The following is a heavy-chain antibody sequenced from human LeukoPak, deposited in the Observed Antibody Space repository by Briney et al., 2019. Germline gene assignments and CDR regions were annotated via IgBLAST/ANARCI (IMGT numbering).Heavy chain of an antibody. V-gene: IGHV4-59*08. CDR1: GGSISSYY. CDR2: IYYSGST. Sequence: AETLSLTCTVSGGSISSYYWSWIRQPPGKVLEWIGYIYYSGSTNYNPSLKSRVTISVDTSKNQFSLKVNSVTAADTAVYFCARGPYSYDSSGAFDIWGQGTMVTVSS. D-gene: IGHD3-22*01. CDR3: ARGPYSYDSSGAFDI. J-gene: IGHJ3*02.